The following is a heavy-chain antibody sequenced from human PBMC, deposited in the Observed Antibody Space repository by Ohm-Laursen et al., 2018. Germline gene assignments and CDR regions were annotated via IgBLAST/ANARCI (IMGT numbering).Heavy chain of an antibody. CDR3: ARGLDSSSFIDY. V-gene: IGHV1-8*02. CDR1: GYTFTDFG. J-gene: IGHJ4*02. CDR2: MNPNSGNT. Sequence: ASVKVSCKASGYTFTDFGISWVRQATGQGLEWMGWMNPNSGNTGYAQKFQGRVTMTRNTSISTAYMELSSLRSEDTAVYYCARGLDSSSFIDYWGQGTLVTVSS. D-gene: IGHD6-6*01.